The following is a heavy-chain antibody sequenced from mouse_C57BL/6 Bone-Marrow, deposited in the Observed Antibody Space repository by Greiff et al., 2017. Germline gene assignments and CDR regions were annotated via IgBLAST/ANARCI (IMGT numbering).Heavy chain of an antibody. J-gene: IGHJ1*03. V-gene: IGHV1-81*01. CDR2: IYPRSGNT. Sequence: QVQLQQSGAELARPGASVKLSCKASGYTFTSYGISWVKQRTGQGLEWIGEIYPRSGNTYYNEKFKGKATLTADKSSSTAYMVLRSLTSEDSSVYFCARTVRRSYWYFDVWGTGTTVTGAS. CDR3: ARTVRRSYWYFDV. D-gene: IGHD1-1*01. CDR1: GYTFTSYG.